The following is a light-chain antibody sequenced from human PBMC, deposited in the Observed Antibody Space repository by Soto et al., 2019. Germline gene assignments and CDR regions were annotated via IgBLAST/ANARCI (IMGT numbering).Light chain of an antibody. J-gene: IGKJ1*01. Sequence: EIVMTQSPATLSVSPGERATLSCRASQSVSSNLDGYQQKPGQAPRLLIYGASTRATGIPARFSGSGSGTEFTLTISSLQSEDFAVYYCQQYNNWPPWTFGQVTKVEIK. CDR2: GAS. CDR3: QQYNNWPPWT. CDR1: QSVSSN. V-gene: IGKV3-15*01.